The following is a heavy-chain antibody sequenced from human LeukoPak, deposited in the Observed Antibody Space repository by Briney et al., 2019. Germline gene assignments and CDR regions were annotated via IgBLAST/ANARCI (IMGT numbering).Heavy chain of an antibody. Sequence: GASVKVSCKASGYTFTRYAMHWVRQAPGQRLEWMGWINAGNGNTKYSQKFQGRVTITRDTSASTAYMELSSLRSEDTAVYYCARDPFVVVPAAIIDWFDPWGQGTLATVSS. CDR1: GYTFTRYA. D-gene: IGHD2-2*01. CDR2: INAGNGNT. J-gene: IGHJ5*02. V-gene: IGHV1-3*01. CDR3: ARDPFVVVPAAIIDWFDP.